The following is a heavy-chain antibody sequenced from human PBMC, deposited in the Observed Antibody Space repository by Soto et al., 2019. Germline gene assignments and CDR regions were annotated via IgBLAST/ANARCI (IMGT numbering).Heavy chain of an antibody. J-gene: IGHJ4*02. D-gene: IGHD2-15*01. CDR1: GFTFSSYS. CDR3: AKANRYCSGSNCYTFDY. V-gene: IGHV3-21*04. CDR2: ISSSSSYI. Sequence: GGSLRLSCAASGFTFSSYSMNWVRQAPGKGLEWVSSISSSSSYIYYADSVKGRFTISRDNAKNTLYLQMNTLRAEDTAIYYCAKANRYCSGSNCYTFDYWGQGTLVTVSS.